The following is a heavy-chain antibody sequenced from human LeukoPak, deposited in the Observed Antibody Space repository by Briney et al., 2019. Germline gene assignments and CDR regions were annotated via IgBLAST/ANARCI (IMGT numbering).Heavy chain of an antibody. CDR3: SLIDY. CDR2: IKCDGSEK. J-gene: IGHJ4*02. V-gene: IGHV3-52*01. D-gene: IGHD3-10*01. CDR1: GFTFSSSW. Sequence: GGSLRLSCAASGFTFSSSWMHWVCQAPEKGLEWVADIKCDGSEKYYVDSVKGRLTISRDKAKNSLYLQVNSLRAEDIRSGSYSLIDYWGQGTLVTVSS.